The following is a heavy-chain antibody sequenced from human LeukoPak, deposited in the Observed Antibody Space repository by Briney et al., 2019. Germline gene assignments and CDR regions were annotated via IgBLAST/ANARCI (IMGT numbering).Heavy chain of an antibody. CDR2: IYYSGST. CDR1: GGSISSYY. V-gene: IGHV4-59*01. CDR3: ARDHYTLGYFQH. Sequence: SETLSLTCTVSGGSISSYYWSWLRQPPGKGLEWIGYIYYSGSTNYNPSLKSRVTISVDTSKNQFSLKLSSVTAADTAVYYCARDHYTLGYFQHWGQGTLVTVSS. J-gene: IGHJ1*01. D-gene: IGHD2-2*02.